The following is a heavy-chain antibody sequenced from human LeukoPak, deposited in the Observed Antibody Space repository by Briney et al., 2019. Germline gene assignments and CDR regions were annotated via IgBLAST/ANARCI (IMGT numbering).Heavy chain of an antibody. D-gene: IGHD3-22*01. J-gene: IGHJ4*02. CDR3: ARRHSSGYYLY. CDR2: IYYSGSA. Sequence: SETLSLTCTVSGGSISSYYWSWIRQPPGKGLEWIGNIYYSGSAYYNPSLKSRVTISVDTSKNQFSLKLSSVTAADTAVYYCARRHSSGYYLYWGQGTLVTVSS. CDR1: GGSISSYY. V-gene: IGHV4-59*08.